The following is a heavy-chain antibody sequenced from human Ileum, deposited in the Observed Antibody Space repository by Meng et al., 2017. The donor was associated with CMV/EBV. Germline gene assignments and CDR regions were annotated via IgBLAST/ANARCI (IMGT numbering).Heavy chain of an antibody. CDR3: VRLTGNSWLDY. V-gene: IGHV6-1*01. Sequence: QIQLQQSGPGLVKTSQTPLLTCAISGDSVTSTTVTWNWIRQSPSRGLEWLGRTYYRSKWFNDYALSVRGRITINSDISKNQLSLQLNSVTPEDTAVYYCVRLTGNSWLDYWGRGTLVTVSS. CDR2: TYYRSKWFN. J-gene: IGHJ4*02. CDR1: GDSVTSTTVT. D-gene: IGHD6-13*01.